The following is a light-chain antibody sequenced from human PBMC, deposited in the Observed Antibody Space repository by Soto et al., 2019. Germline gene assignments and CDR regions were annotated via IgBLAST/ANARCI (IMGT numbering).Light chain of an antibody. CDR1: QSISSS. Sequence: EIVLTQSPATLSLSPGERATLSCRASQSISSSLAWYQQKPGQAPRLLIFDASSRATGFPARFSGSGSGTDFTLTIGGLEPEDFAVYYCQQRSEWPRTFGQGTKVDIK. J-gene: IGKJ1*01. V-gene: IGKV3-11*01. CDR2: DAS. CDR3: QQRSEWPRT.